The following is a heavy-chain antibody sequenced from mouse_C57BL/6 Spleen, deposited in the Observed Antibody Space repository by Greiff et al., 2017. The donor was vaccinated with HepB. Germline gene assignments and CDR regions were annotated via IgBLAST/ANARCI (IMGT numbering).Heavy chain of an antibody. D-gene: IGHD2-12*01. CDR2: IHPNSGST. V-gene: IGHV1-64*01. CDR3: ATKGYSNFSFFDY. J-gene: IGHJ2*01. Sequence: VQLQESGAELVKPGASVKLSCKASGYTFTSYWMHWVKQRPGQGLEWIGMIHPNSGSTNYNEKFKSKATLTVDKSSSTAYMQLSSLTSEDSAVYYCATKGYSNFSFFDYWGQGTTLTVSS. CDR1: GYTFTSYW.